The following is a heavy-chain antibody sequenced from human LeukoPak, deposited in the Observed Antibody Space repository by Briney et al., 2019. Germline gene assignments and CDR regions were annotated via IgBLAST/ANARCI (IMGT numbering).Heavy chain of an antibody. J-gene: IGHJ4*02. CDR3: AREHYDYIWGSYRYTDY. D-gene: IGHD3-16*02. Sequence: PSETLSLTCTVSGGSISSYYWGWIRQPPGKGLEWIGSIYYSGSTFYNPSLKSRVTISVDTSKNQFSLKLTSVTAADTAVYYCAREHYDYIWGSYRYTDYWGQGTLVTVSS. CDR2: IYYSGST. CDR1: GGSISSYY. V-gene: IGHV4-39*07.